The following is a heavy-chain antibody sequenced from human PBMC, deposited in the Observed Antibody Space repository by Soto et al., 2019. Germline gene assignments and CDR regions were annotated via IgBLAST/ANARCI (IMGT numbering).Heavy chain of an antibody. CDR2: IYYSGST. V-gene: IGHV4-31*11. D-gene: IGHD3-10*01. CDR1: GGSISSGGYY. Sequence: SETLSLTCAVSGGSISSGGYYWSWIRQHPGKGLEWIGYIYYSGSTYYNPSLKSRVTISVDTSKNQFSLKLSSVTAADTAVYYCAREAGAEQIDYWGQGTLVTVSS. CDR3: AREAGAEQIDY. J-gene: IGHJ4*02.